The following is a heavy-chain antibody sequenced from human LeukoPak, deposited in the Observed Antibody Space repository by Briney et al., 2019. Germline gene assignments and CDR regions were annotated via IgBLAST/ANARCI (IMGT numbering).Heavy chain of an antibody. Sequence: GGSLRLSCAASGFTFSSYWMHWVRQAPGKGLVWVSDINSDGSYTSYADSVKGRFTISRDNAKNTLYLQMNSLRAEDTAVYYCARDTSPAYWGQGTLVTVSS. D-gene: IGHD1-26*01. CDR2: INSDGSYT. CDR1: GFTFSSYW. J-gene: IGHJ4*02. V-gene: IGHV3-74*01. CDR3: ARDTSPAY.